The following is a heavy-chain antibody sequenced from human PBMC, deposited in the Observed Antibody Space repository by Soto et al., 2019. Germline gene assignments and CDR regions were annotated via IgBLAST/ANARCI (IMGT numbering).Heavy chain of an antibody. V-gene: IGHV3-64D*06. CDR1: GFTFSSYA. J-gene: IGHJ4*02. D-gene: IGHD2-21*02. CDR3: VKDRELVELTPAYYFAY. CDR2: ITSNGGST. Sequence: GGSLRLSCSVSGFTFSSYAMHWVRQAPGRGLEYVSAITSNGGSTYYADSVKGRFTISRDNSKNTLYLQMSSLRAEDTDVYYCVKDRELVELTPAYYFAYWGQGTRVTASS.